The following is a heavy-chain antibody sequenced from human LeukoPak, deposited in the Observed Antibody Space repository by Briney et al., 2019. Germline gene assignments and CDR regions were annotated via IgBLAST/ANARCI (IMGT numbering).Heavy chain of an antibody. CDR1: GGSISNYY. CDR3: ARVDYGDYVPVYAFDI. J-gene: IGHJ3*02. Sequence: RPSETLSLTCTVSGGSISNYYGSWIRQPPGKGLEWIGYIYYSGSTNYNPSLKSRVTISVDTSKNQFSLKLSSVTAADTAVYYCARVDYGDYVPVYAFDIWGQGTMVTVSS. V-gene: IGHV4-59*01. CDR2: IYYSGST. D-gene: IGHD4-17*01.